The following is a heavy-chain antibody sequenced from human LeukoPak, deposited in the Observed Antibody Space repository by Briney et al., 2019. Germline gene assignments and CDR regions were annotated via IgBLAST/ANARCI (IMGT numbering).Heavy chain of an antibody. CDR1: GFTFSSYA. D-gene: IGHD2-8*01. Sequence: GGSLRLSCAASGFTFSSYAMSWVRQAPGKGLEWVSAISGSGGSTYYADSVKGRFTISRDNSKNTLYLQMNSLRAEDTAVYYCAREGCTNGVCYSSYYYYMDVWGKGTTVTVSS. CDR3: AREGCTNGVCYSSYYYYMDV. J-gene: IGHJ6*03. V-gene: IGHV3-23*01. CDR2: ISGSGGST.